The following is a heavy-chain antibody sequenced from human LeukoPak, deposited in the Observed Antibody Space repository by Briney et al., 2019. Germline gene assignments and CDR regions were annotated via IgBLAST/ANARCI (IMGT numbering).Heavy chain of an antibody. V-gene: IGHV1-69*13. J-gene: IGHJ5*02. Sequence: ASVKVSCKASGGTFSSYAISWVRQAPGQGLEWMGGIIPIFGTANYAQKFQGRVTITADESTSTAYMELSSLRSEDTAVYYCARDSNGDYGWFDPWGQGTLVTVSS. D-gene: IGHD4-17*01. CDR3: ARDSNGDYGWFDP. CDR1: GGTFSSYA. CDR2: IIPIFGTA.